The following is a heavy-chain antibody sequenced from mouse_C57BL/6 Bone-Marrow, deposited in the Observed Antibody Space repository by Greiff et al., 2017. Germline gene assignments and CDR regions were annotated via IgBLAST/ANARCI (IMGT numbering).Heavy chain of an antibody. Sequence: EVQLQQSGAELVRPGASVTLSCTASGFNIKDDYMHWVKQRPEQGLEWIGWIEPENGDTEYASKFQGKATITADTSSNTAYLQLSSLTSEDTAVYYCTPYYGLDYWGQGTTLTVSS. J-gene: IGHJ2*01. D-gene: IGHD1-1*01. CDR2: IEPENGDT. CDR3: TPYYGLDY. V-gene: IGHV14-4*01. CDR1: GFNIKDDY.